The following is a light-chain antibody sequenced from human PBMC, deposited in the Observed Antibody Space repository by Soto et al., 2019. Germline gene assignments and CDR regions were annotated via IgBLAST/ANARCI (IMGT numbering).Light chain of an antibody. CDR1: QSISSRY. Sequence: EIVLAQTPGTLSLSPGERATLSCRASQSISSRYLGWYQQKPGQAPRLLIYGASSRATGTPDRFSGSGSGTDFTLTINRLEPEDFAVYYCQQLQNAPNTFGQGTKLEFK. CDR2: GAS. V-gene: IGKV3-20*01. J-gene: IGKJ2*01. CDR3: QQLQNAPNT.